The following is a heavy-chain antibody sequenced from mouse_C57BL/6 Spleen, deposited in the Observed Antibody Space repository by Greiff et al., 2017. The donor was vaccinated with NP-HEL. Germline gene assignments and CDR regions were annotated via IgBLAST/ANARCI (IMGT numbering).Heavy chain of an antibody. J-gene: IGHJ2*01. CDR1: GYTFTDYY. V-gene: IGHV1-76*01. Sequence: QVQLQQSGAELVRPGASVKLSCKASGYTFTDYYINWVKQRPGQGLEWIARIYPGSGNTYYNEKFKGKATLTAEKSSSTAYMQLSSLTSEDSAVYCCARSPGGYFDYWGKGTTLTVSS. CDR3: ARSPGGYFDY. CDR2: IYPGSGNT.